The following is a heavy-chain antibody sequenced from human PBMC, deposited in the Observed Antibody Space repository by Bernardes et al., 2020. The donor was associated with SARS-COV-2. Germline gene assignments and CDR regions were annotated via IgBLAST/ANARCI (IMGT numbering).Heavy chain of an antibody. CDR2: ISSSGSYI. V-gene: IGHV3-21*01. CDR1: GFTFSTYT. J-gene: IGHJ6*02. D-gene: IGHD3-10*01. CDR3: ARDLPSHWFGELLYSDYSYYDGMDV. Sequence: GSLRLSCAASGFTFSTYTMNWVRQAPGKGLEWVSSISSSGSYIYYADSVQGRFTISRDNAKNSLFLQMNSLRAEDTAVYYCARDLPSHWFGELLYSDYSYYDGMDVWGQGTTVTVS.